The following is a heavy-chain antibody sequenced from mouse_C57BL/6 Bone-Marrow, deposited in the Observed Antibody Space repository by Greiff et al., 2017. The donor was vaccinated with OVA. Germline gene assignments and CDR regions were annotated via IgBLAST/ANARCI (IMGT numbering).Heavy chain of an antibody. J-gene: IGHJ4*01. CDR1: GFTFSSYG. V-gene: IGHV5-6*01. CDR2: ISSGGSYT. CDR3: ARHYYYDYYAMDY. Sequence: EVQRVESGGDLVKPGGSLKLSCSASGFTFSSYGMSWVRQTPDKRLEWVATISSGGSYTYYPDSVKGRFTISRDNAKNTLYLQMSSLKSEDTAMYYCARHYYYDYYAMDYWGQGTSVTVSS. D-gene: IGHD1-1*01.